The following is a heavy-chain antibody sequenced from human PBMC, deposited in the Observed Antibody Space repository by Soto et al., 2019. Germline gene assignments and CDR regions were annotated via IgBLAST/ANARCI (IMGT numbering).Heavy chain of an antibody. CDR1: GFSLSNARMG. CDR3: ARIDSSWYYVGNNWFDP. Sequence: QVTLKESGPVLVKPTETLTLTCTVSGFSLSNARMGVSWIRQPPGKALEWLAHIFSNDEKSYSTSLKCRLTISKDTSKSQVVLTMPNMDPVDTATYYCARIDSSWYYVGNNWFDPWGQGTLVTVAS. CDR2: IFSNDEK. V-gene: IGHV2-26*01. J-gene: IGHJ5*02. D-gene: IGHD6-13*01.